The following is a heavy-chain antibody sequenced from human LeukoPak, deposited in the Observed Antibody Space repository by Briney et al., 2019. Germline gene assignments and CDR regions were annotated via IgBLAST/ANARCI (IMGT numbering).Heavy chain of an antibody. CDR1: GFTFTTYW. Sequence: GGSLRLSCAAPGFTFTTYWMSWVRQAPGKGLEWVANIKQDGTEKYYVDSVKGRFTISRDNAKNSLYLQMNSLRAEDTAVYYCARDGQQLGGGIDYWGQGTLVTVSS. V-gene: IGHV3-7*01. D-gene: IGHD6-13*01. CDR3: ARDGQQLGGGIDY. J-gene: IGHJ4*02. CDR2: IKQDGTEK.